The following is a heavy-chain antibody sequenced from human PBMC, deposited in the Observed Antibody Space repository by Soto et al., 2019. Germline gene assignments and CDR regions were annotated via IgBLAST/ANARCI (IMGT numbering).Heavy chain of an antibody. J-gene: IGHJ4*02. V-gene: IGHV4-34*01. D-gene: IGHD2-2*01. Sequence: SETLSLTCAVYGGSFSGYYWSWIRQPPGKGLEWIGEINHGGSTNYNPSLKSRVTISVDTSKNQFSLKLSSVTAADTAVYYCARDVNCSSTSCYYFDYWGQGTLVTVSS. CDR2: INHGGST. CDR1: GGSFSGYY. CDR3: ARDVNCSSTSCYYFDY.